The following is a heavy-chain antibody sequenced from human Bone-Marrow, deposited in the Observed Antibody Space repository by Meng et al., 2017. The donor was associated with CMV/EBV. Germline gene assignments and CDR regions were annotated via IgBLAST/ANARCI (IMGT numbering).Heavy chain of an antibody. CDR1: GFTFSSYS. Sequence: GGSLTLSCAASGFTFSSYSMNWVRQAPGKGLEWVSSISSSSSYIYYADSVKGRFTISRDNAKNSLYLQMNSLRAEDTAVYYCARDDYDSPIYYYYYGIDVWGQGTTVTVSS. V-gene: IGHV3-21*01. CDR2: ISSSSSYI. CDR3: ARDDYDSPIYYYYYGIDV. J-gene: IGHJ6*02. D-gene: IGHD4-17*01.